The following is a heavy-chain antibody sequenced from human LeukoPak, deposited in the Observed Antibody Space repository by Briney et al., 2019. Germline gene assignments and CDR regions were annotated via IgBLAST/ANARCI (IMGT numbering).Heavy chain of an antibody. V-gene: IGHV4-4*07. CDR1: GCSISSYY. CDR3: ARHRYYDSSGYLIDY. CDR2: IYTSGST. D-gene: IGHD3-22*01. J-gene: IGHJ4*02. Sequence: SETLSLTCTVSGCSISSYYWSWIRQPAGKGLEWIGRIYTSGSTDYNPSLKSRVTMSVDTSKNQFSLKLSSVTAADTAVYYCARHRYYDSSGYLIDYWGQGTPVTASS.